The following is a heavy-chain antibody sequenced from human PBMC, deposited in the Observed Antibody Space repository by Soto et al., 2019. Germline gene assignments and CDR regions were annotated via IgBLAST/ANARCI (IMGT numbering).Heavy chain of an antibody. CDR1: GYTFTSYD. V-gene: IGHV1-8*01. D-gene: IGHD3-10*01. CDR3: ARGRGVRGVISAAYYYGMEV. CDR2: MNPNSGNT. Sequence: ASVKVSCKASGYTFTSYDINWVRQATGQGLEWMGWMNPNSGNTGYAQKFQGRVTMTRNTSISTAYMELSSLRSEDTAVYYCARGRGVRGVISAAYYYGMEVWGQGTTVTVSS. J-gene: IGHJ6*02.